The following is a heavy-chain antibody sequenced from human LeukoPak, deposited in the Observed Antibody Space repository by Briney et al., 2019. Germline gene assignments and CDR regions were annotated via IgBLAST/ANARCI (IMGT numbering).Heavy chain of an antibody. Sequence: RPGGSLTLSCAASGFVLEKYDMTWVRQVPGKGLEWVSGLDWNGGRTGYADSVKGRFTVSRDNAKNSLSLQMNRLRAEDTAFYYCARGLQWGGNTGNWIDMWGQGTMVIVSS. CDR1: GFVLEKYD. V-gene: IGHV3-20*04. J-gene: IGHJ3*02. CDR2: LDWNGGRT. CDR3: ARGLQWGGNTGNWIDM. D-gene: IGHD4-23*01.